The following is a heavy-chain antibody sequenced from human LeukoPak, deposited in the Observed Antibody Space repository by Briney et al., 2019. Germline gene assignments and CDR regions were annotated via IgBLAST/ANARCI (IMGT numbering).Heavy chain of an antibody. V-gene: IGHV3-33*01. D-gene: IGHD2-2*01. Sequence: GGSLRLSCAASGFTFSSYGMHWVRQAPGKGLERVAVIWYDGSNKYYADSVKGRFTISRDNSKNTLYLQMNSLRAEDTAVYYCARDEYCSSTSCYFAPWFDPWGQGTLVTVSS. CDR2: IWYDGSNK. CDR3: ARDEYCSSTSCYFAPWFDP. CDR1: GFTFSSYG. J-gene: IGHJ5*02.